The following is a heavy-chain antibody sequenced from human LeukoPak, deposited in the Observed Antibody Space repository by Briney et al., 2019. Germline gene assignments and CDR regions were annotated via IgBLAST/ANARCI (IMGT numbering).Heavy chain of an antibody. Sequence: GGSLRLSCAASGFTFTSYGMHWVRQAPGKGLEWVAVIWYDGGNKFYADSVKGRFTISRDNSKDTLYLRMNSLRAEDTAVYYCARVRAGYSSGWTGVDCWGQGTLVTVSS. J-gene: IGHJ4*02. V-gene: IGHV3-33*01. D-gene: IGHD6-19*01. CDR2: IWYDGGNK. CDR3: ARVRAGYSSGWTGVDC. CDR1: GFTFTSYG.